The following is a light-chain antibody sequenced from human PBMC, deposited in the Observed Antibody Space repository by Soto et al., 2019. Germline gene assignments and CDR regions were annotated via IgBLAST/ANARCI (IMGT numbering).Light chain of an antibody. CDR1: SSNIGSNY. CDR2: SNN. J-gene: IGLJ1*01. V-gene: IGLV1-47*02. CDR3: AAWDDSLSVLYV. Sequence: QSAVTQPPSASGTPGQRVTISCSGSSSNIGSNYVYWYQQLPGTAPKLLIYSNNQRPSGVPDRFSGSKSGTSASLAISGLRSEDEADYYCAAWDDSLSVLYVFGTGTNVTVL.